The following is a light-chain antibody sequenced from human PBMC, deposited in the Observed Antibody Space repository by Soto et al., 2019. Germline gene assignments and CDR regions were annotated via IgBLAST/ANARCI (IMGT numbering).Light chain of an antibody. CDR2: DTT. CDR3: LLSYNGPYV. CDR1: TRAVTNGNY. Sequence: QAAVTQPPPLTVSPGRTVTITCTSSTRAVTNGNYPYWLQQNPGQAPRPLIYDTTNRHSWTPARFSGSLLGGKAALTLSGAQPEDDADYYCLLSYNGPYVFGTGTKVTVL. J-gene: IGLJ1*01. V-gene: IGLV7-46*01.